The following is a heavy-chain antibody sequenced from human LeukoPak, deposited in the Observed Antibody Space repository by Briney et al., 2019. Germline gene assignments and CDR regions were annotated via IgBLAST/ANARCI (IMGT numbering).Heavy chain of an antibody. V-gene: IGHV4-59*01. CDR3: ARTNAFDI. CDR1: GGSISSYY. CDR2: IYYSGST. J-gene: IGHJ3*02. Sequence: PSETLSLTCTVSGGSISSYYWSWIRQPPGKGLEWIGYIYYSGSTNYNPSLKSRVTISVDTSKNQSSLRLSSVTAADTAVYYCARTNAFDIWGQGTMVTVSS.